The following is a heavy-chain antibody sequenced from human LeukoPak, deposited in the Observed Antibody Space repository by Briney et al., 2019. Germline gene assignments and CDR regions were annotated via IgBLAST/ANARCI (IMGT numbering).Heavy chain of an antibody. D-gene: IGHD2-15*01. CDR1: GYTFTGYY. J-gene: IGHJ5*02. V-gene: IGHV1-2*04. CDR2: INPNSGGT. Sequence: ASVKVSCKASGYTFTGYYMHWVRQAPGQGLEWMGWINPNSGGTNYAQKFQGWVTMTRETSISTAYMELSRLRSDDTAVYYCARDFCSGGSCYSEINWFDPWGQGTLVTVSS. CDR3: ARDFCSGGSCYSEINWFDP.